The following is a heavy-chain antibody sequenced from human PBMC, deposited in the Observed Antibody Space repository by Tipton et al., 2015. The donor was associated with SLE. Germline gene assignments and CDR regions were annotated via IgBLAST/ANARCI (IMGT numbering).Heavy chain of an antibody. V-gene: IGHV3-48*03. CDR3: ARSVVVVAATGGAFDI. Sequence: GSLRLSCAASGFTFSSYEMNWVRQAPGKGLEWVSYISSSGSTIYYADSVKGRFTISRDNAKNSLYLQMNSLRAEDTAVYYCARSVVVVAATGGAFDIWGQGTMVTVSS. D-gene: IGHD2-15*01. J-gene: IGHJ3*02. CDR2: ISSSGSTI. CDR1: GFTFSSYE.